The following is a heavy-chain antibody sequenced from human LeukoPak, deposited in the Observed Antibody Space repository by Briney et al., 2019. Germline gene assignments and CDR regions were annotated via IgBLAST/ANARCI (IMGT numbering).Heavy chain of an antibody. D-gene: IGHD3-22*01. CDR3: VKDHDYYDSSGYYFDY. J-gene: IGHJ4*02. CDR2: IPYDGSNK. V-gene: IGHV3-30-3*01. Sequence: GGSLRLSCAASKFPFSDYAMHWVRQAPGKGLGWVAVIPYDGSNKYYADSVRGRFTISRDNSKNTLYLQMNSLRAEDTAVYYCVKDHDYYDSSGYYFDYWGQGTLVIVSS. CDR1: KFPFSDYA.